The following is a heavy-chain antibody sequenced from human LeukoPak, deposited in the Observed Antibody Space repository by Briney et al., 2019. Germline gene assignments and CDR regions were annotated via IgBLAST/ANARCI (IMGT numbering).Heavy chain of an antibody. J-gene: IGHJ4*02. D-gene: IGHD3-10*01. CDR2: IYYSGST. Sequence: SETLSLTCTVSGGSISSYYWSWIRQPPGKGLEWIGYIYYSGSTNYNPSLKSRVTIPVDTSKNQFSLKLSSVTVADTAVYYCARTATPYYYGSGSYYTPSYYFDYWGQGTLVTVSS. CDR3: ARTATPYYYGSGSYYTPSYYFDY. CDR1: GGSISSYY. V-gene: IGHV4-59*08.